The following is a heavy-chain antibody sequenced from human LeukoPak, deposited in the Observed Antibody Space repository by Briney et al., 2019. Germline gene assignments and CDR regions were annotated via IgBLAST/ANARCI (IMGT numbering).Heavy chain of an antibody. Sequence: GGSLRLSCAASGFTFSSYSMNWVRQAPGKGLEWVAVISYDGSNKYYADSVKGRFTISRDNSKNTLYLQMNSLRAEDTAVYYCAREADPIVGAASDAFDIWGQGTMVTVSS. D-gene: IGHD1-26*01. J-gene: IGHJ3*02. CDR3: AREADPIVGAASDAFDI. CDR2: ISYDGSNK. V-gene: IGHV3-30*03. CDR1: GFTFSSYS.